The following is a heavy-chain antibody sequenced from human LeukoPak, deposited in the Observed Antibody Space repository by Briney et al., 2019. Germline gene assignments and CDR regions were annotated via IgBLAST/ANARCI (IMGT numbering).Heavy chain of an antibody. D-gene: IGHD1-1*01. J-gene: IGHJ4*02. Sequence: ASVKVSCKASGYTFSSYGFSWVRQAPGQGLEWMGWINAYNGNTNYAQNLQGRVTMTTDTSTSTAYMELRSLRSDDTAVYYCARRQVTTLNFDYWGQGTLFTVSS. CDR1: GYTFSSYG. CDR2: INAYNGNT. CDR3: ARRQVTTLNFDY. V-gene: IGHV1-18*01.